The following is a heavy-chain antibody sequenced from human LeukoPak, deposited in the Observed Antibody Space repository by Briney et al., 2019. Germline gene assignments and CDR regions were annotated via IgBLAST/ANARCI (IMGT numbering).Heavy chain of an antibody. J-gene: IGHJ4*02. Sequence: PSETLSLTCTVSGGSISSYYWSWIRQPPGKGLEWIGYIYYTGSTNDNPSLKSRVTISVDTPKNQFSLKLTSVTAADTAVYYCARGGMAAVFDYWGQGTLVTVYS. CDR2: IYYTGST. D-gene: IGHD3-16*01. V-gene: IGHV4-59*08. CDR1: GGSISSYY. CDR3: ARGGMAAVFDY.